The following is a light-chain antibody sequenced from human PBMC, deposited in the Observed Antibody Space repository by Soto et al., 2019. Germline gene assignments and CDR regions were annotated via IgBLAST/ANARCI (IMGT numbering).Light chain of an antibody. CDR2: EVS. J-gene: IGLJ2*01. CDR1: SSDVGGYKY. Sequence: QSALTQPASVSGSPGQSITISCTGTSSDVGGYKYVSWHQQHPGKAPKLMIYEVSNRPSGVSNRFSGSKSGNTASLTISGLQAEDEADYYCSSYTSSNTLLFGGGTKLTVL. V-gene: IGLV2-14*01. CDR3: SSYTSSNTLL.